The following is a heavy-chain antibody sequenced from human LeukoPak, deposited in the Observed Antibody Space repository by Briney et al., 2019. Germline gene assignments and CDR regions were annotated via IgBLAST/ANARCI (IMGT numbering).Heavy chain of an antibody. V-gene: IGHV3-7*01. CDR2: INQEGNEK. D-gene: IGHD5-24*01. CDR1: GLTFRSYW. J-gene: IGHJ4*02. Sequence: HTGGSLRLSCAVSGLTFRSYWMSWVRQDPGKGLEWVANINQEGNEKYFLDSVKGRFTISRDNAKNSLHLQMNTLRAEDTAVYYCARERDGRFFDYWGQGTLVTVSS. CDR3: ARERDGRFFDY.